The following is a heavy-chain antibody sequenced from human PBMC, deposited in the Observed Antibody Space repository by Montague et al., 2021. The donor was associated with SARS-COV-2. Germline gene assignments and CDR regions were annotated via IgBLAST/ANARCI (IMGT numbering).Heavy chain of an antibody. CDR2: ISYSWST. J-gene: IGHJ2*01. Sequence: SETLSLTCTVPGGSITTDIFYWGWVRQPPGKGLEWIGSISYSWSTNYNPSRKSRVTMSVDTSKNQFSLGLISLTATETAMYYCARHVDPCGGHFRYWYFDLWGRGTLVTVSS. CDR1: GGSITTDIFY. V-gene: IGHV4-39*01. D-gene: IGHD4-23*01. CDR3: ARHVDPCGGHFRYWYFDL.